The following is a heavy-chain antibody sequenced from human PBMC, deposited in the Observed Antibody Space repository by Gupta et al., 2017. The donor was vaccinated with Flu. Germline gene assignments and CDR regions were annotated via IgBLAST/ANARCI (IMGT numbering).Heavy chain of an antibody. J-gene: IGHJ4*02. CDR1: GFTFSSYA. CDR2: ISGRDGST. D-gene: IGHD1-20*01. V-gene: IGHV3-23*01. Sequence: EVQLLESGGGLVQPGGSLRLSCAASGFTFSSYAMSWVRQAPGKGLECVSIISGRDGSTYYADSVKGRFTISRDNSKNTLYLQMNSLRAEDTAVYYCANNWNLDYWGQGTLVTVSS. CDR3: ANNWNLDY.